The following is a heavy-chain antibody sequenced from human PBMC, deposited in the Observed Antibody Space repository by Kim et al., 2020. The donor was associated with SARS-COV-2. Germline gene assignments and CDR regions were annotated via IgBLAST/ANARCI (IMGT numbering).Heavy chain of an antibody. V-gene: IGHV3-23*01. CDR1: GFSFSTYA. D-gene: IGHD3-16*01. CDR3: AKVGPWYCDS. J-gene: IGHJ1*01. CDR2: ISATGAAT. Sequence: GGSLRLSCAASGFSFSTYAMSWVRQAPGRGLEWVSTISATGAATYYSDSVKDRFTISRDNSKNTLFLHMSTLRAEDTALYYCAKVGPWYCDSWGQGTLVTVSS.